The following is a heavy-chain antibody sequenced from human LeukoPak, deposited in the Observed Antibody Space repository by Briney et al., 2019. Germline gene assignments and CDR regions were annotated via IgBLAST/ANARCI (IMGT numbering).Heavy chain of an antibody. D-gene: IGHD2-2*01. V-gene: IGHV3-21*01. CDR2: ISSSSSYI. CDR3: ARTPSAGSTSHY. J-gene: IGHJ4*02. Sequence: KTGGSLRLSCAASGFTFSSYSMNWVRQAPGKGLEWVSSISSSSSYIYYADSVKGRFTISGDNAKNSLYLQMNSLRAEDTAVYYCARTPSAGSTSHYWGQGTLVTVSS. CDR1: GFTFSSYS.